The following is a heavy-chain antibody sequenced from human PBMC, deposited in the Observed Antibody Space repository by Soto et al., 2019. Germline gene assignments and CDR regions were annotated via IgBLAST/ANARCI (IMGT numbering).Heavy chain of an antibody. CDR3: ARDHHRYSGYDYVDY. CDR1: GFTFSAYY. CDR2: ISSSSSYT. Sequence: GSLRLYYAASGFTFSAYYMSWIRQAPGKGLEWVSYISSSSSYTNYADSVKGRFTISRDNAKNSLYLQMNSLRAEDTAVYYCARDHHRYSGYDYVDYWGQGT. V-gene: IGHV3-11*05. D-gene: IGHD5-12*01. J-gene: IGHJ4*02.